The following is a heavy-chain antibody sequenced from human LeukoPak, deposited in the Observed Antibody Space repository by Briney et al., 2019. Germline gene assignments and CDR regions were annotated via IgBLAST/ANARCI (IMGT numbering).Heavy chain of an antibody. CDR3: AREVSYYFDY. CDR2: LIPIFGTA. J-gene: IGHJ4*02. CDR1: GGTFSSYA. Sequence: SVKVSCKASGGTFSSYAISWVRQAPGQGLGWMGGLIPIFGTANYAQKFQGRVTNTPDESTSTAYMELSSLRSEHTAVYYCAREVSYYFDYWGQGTLVTVSS. V-gene: IGHV1-69*13.